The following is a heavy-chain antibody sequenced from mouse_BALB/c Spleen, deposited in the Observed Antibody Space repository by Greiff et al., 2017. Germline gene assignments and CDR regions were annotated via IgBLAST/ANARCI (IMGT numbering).Heavy chain of an antibody. J-gene: IGHJ3*01. V-gene: IGHV1S22*01. CDR2: IYPGSGST. CDR1: GYTFTSYC. Sequence: LQQPGSELVRPGASVKLSCKASGYTFTSYCMHWVKQRHGQGLEWIGNIYPGSGSTNYDEKFKSKGTLTVDTSSSTAYMHLSSLTSEDSAVYYCARTMITTFAYWGQGTLVTVSA. CDR3: ARTMITTFAY. D-gene: IGHD2-4*01.